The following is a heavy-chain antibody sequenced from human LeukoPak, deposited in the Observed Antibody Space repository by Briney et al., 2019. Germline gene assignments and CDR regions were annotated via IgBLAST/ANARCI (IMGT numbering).Heavy chain of an antibody. CDR3: ARDPVEMATIHRDYYFDY. Sequence: SETLSLTCTVSGYSISSGYYWGWIRQPPGKGLEWIGSIYHSGSTYYNPSFKSRVTISVDTSKNQFSLKLSSVTAADTAVYYCARDPVEMATIHRDYYFDYWGQGTLVTVSS. D-gene: IGHD5-24*01. J-gene: IGHJ4*02. CDR2: IYHSGST. CDR1: GYSISSGYY. V-gene: IGHV4-38-2*02.